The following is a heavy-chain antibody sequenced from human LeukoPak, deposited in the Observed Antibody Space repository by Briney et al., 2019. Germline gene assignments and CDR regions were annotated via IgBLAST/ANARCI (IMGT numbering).Heavy chain of an antibody. CDR3: ARDRSEGHDSSGPLDAFDV. J-gene: IGHJ3*01. D-gene: IGHD3-22*01. Sequence: GGSLRLSCSASGFTFSNYCMNWVRQAPGKGREWVSSIISSYTYIYYADSMKGRFTISRDNARNSLYLQMNSLRADDTAVYYCARDRSEGHDSSGPLDAFDVWGQGTLVTVSS. V-gene: IGHV3-21*06. CDR1: GFTFSNYC. CDR2: IISSYTYI.